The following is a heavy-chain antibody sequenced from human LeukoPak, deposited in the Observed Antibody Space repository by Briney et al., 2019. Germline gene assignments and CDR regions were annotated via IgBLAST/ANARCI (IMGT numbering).Heavy chain of an antibody. Sequence: SETLSLTCAVSGGSISSGGYSWSWIRQPPGKGLEWIGYIYHSGSTYYNPSLKSRVTISVDRSKNQFSLKLSSVTAADTAVYYCARGDYGGNSNSAFDIWGQGTMVTVSS. J-gene: IGHJ3*02. CDR2: IYHSGST. CDR1: GGSISSGGYS. CDR3: ARGDYGGNSNSAFDI. D-gene: IGHD4-23*01. V-gene: IGHV4-30-2*01.